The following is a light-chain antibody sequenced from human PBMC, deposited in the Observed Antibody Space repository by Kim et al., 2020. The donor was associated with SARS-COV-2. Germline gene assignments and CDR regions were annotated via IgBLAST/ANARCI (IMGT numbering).Light chain of an antibody. CDR3: SSYTSSSTAYV. V-gene: IGLV2-14*03. CDR1: SSDVSGHNY. Sequence: ITIYRTGTSSDVSGHNYVASYQQHPGKAPNLMIYDVTSRPSGVSSRFTGSKSGNTASLTISGLQAEDEADYYYSSYTSSSTAYVFGTGTKVTVL. J-gene: IGLJ1*01. CDR2: DVT.